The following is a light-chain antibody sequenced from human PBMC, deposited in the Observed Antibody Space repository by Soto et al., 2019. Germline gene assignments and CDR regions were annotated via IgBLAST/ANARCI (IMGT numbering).Light chain of an antibody. CDR1: QSVSSSY. V-gene: IGKV3-20*01. CDR3: QQYGSSPRT. Sequence: EIVMTQSPVTLSVSPGERATLSCRASQSVSSSYLAWYQQRPGQAPRLLLYGASSRATGIPDRFSGSGSGTDFTLTISRLEPEDFAVYYCQQYGSSPRTFGQGTKVDIK. J-gene: IGKJ1*01. CDR2: GAS.